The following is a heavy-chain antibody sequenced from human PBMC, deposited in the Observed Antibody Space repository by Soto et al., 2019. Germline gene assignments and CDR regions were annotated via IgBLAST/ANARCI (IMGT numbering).Heavy chain of an antibody. V-gene: IGHV1-18*01. CDR2: ISAYNGNT. J-gene: IGHJ4*02. CDR1: GYTFTSYG. CDR3: ARAEPVYDSSGSIPYYFDY. Sequence: QVQLVQSGAEVKKPGASVKVSCKASGYTFTSYGISWVRQAPGQGLEWMGWISAYNGNTNYAQKLQGRVTMTTDTSTSTAYMELRSLRSDDTAVYYCARAEPVYDSSGSIPYYFDYWGQGTLVTGSS. D-gene: IGHD3-22*01.